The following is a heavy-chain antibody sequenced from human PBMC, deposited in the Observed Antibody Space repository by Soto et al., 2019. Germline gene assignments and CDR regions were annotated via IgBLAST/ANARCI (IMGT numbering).Heavy chain of an antibody. CDR1: GFNFDDYA. CDR2: ISWESGSI. V-gene: IGHV3-9*01. D-gene: IGHD5-12*01. J-gene: IGHJ4*02. Sequence: PGGSVRLSCAASGFNFDDYAMHWVRQILGKGLEWVSGISWESGSIGYADSVKGRFSISRDNAKNSLYLQMNSLRAEDTAFYYFVKDHDEDFGYDLDYFNYWGQGTLVTVSS. CDR3: VKDHDEDFGYDLDYFNY.